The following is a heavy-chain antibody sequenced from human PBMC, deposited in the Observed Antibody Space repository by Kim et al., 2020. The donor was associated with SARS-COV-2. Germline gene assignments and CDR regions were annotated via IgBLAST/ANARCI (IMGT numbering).Heavy chain of an antibody. V-gene: IGHV4-39*01. J-gene: IGHJ4*02. CDR3: ARLARSQTIDY. CDR2: IYYSGST. CDR1: GGSISSSTYY. Sequence: SETLSLTCTVSGGSISSSTYYWGWIRQPPGKGLEWIGTIYYSGSTYYKPSLKSRVTISVDTSKNQFSLKLSSVTAADTAVYYCARLARSQTIDYWGQGTLVTVSS.